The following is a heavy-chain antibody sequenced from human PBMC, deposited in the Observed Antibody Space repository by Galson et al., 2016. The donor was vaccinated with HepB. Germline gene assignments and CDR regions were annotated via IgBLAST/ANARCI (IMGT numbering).Heavy chain of an antibody. CDR1: GFTFSNYD. J-gene: IGHJ6*04. CDR3: ARGSYSSDWYRSSAYDFGMDV. D-gene: IGHD6-19*01. CDR2: IYTAGDT. V-gene: IGHV3-13*01. Sequence: SLRLSCAASGFTFSNYDMHWVRQAPGKGLEWVSSIYTAGDTYYQDSVEGRFTVPRENGKDSLYLHMKSLRAGDTAVYFCARGSYSSDWYRSSAYDFGMDVWGKGTPVTVSS.